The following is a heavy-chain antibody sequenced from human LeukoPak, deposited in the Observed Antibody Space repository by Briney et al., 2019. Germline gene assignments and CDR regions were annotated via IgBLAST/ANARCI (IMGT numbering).Heavy chain of an antibody. CDR3: ARAALTSGWKAGINS. CDR2: ISFDGGNK. CDR1: GFTFSRYA. D-gene: IGHD6-19*01. V-gene: IGHV3-30-3*01. J-gene: IGHJ5*02. Sequence: GGSLLLSCAASGFTFSRYALHWVRQAPGKGRGGVAVISFDGGNKYYADSVKGRFTISRDKSNHTLHLEMSSLRPEDTAVYYCARAALTSGWKAGINSWGQGTLVTVSS.